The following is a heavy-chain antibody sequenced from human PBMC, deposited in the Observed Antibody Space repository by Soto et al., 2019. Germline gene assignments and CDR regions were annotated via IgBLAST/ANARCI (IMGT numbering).Heavy chain of an antibody. CDR2: VNPSGGST. D-gene: IGHD2-15*01. CDR3: AREENCSDGVCYSEYFQR. CDR1: GYIFTAYS. Sequence: QVQLVQSGAEVKKPGASVKVSCKASGYIFTAYSMHWVRQAPGQGLECMGVVNPSGGSTNYAQKFLGRITMTRDTSTSTVYMDLSSLTSEDTAVYYCAREENCSDGVCYSEYFQRWRQGTMVTVSS. V-gene: IGHV1-46*01. J-gene: IGHJ1*01.